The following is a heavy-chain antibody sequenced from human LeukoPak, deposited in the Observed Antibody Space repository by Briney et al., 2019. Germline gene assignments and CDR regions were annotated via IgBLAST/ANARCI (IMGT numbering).Heavy chain of an antibody. Sequence: GGSLRLSCAASGFTFSSYGMSWVRQAPGKGLEWVSAIRGSGGSTYYADSVKGRFTISRDNSKNLLYLQMNSLRAEDTAVYYCAKELTVTKVSVTLMIDYWGQGTLVTVSS. J-gene: IGHJ4*02. CDR1: GFTFSSYG. D-gene: IGHD4-11*01. CDR2: IRGSGGST. V-gene: IGHV3-23*01. CDR3: AKELTVTKVSVTLMIDY.